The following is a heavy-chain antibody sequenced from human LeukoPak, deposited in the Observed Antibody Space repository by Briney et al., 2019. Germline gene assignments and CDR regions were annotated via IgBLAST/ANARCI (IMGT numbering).Heavy chain of an antibody. CDR3: ARVITSGSSEFDY. J-gene: IGHJ4*02. Sequence: SETLSLTCTVSGGSISSGGYYWSWIRQHPGKGLEWIGYIYYSGSTYYNPSLKSRVTISVDTSKNQFSLKLSSVTAADTAVYYCARVITSGSSEFDYWGQGTLVTVSS. V-gene: IGHV4-31*03. D-gene: IGHD6-13*01. CDR2: IYYSGST. CDR1: GGSISSGGYY.